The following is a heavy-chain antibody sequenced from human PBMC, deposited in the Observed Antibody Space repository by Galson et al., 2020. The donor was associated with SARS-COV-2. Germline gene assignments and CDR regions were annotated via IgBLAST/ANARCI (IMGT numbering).Heavy chain of an antibody. CDR3: ARGKEIGDGYLFDS. D-gene: IGHD3-10*01. J-gene: IGHJ4*02. CDR2: IYYTGST. Sequence: SETLSLTCTLSGGSMSSYYWSWIRQPPGKGLEWTGYIYYTGSTNYNPSLKSRVTISLDMSKNQFSLKLSSVTAADTAVYYCARGKEIGDGYLFDSWGQGTLVTVSS. CDR1: GGSMSSYY. V-gene: IGHV4-59*13.